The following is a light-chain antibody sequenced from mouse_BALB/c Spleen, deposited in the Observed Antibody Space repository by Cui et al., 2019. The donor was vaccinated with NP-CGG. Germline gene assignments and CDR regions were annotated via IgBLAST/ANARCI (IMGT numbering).Light chain of an antibody. CDR3: ALWYSNHWV. Sequence: QAIVSQASDLTTSPGETVTLTCRSNTGAVTTSNYANWVQEKPDHLFTGLIGGTNNRAPGVPARFSGSLIGDTAALTITGAQTEDEAIYFCALWYSNHWVFGGGTKLTVL. J-gene: IGLJ1*01. V-gene: IGLV1*01. CDR2: GTN. CDR1: TGAVTTSNY.